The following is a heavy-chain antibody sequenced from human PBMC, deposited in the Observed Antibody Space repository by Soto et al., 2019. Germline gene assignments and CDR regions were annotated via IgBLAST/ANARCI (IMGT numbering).Heavy chain of an antibody. D-gene: IGHD3-16*01. Sequence: SETLSLTCTVSGGSIIGYYWSWVRQSPGKGLEWIAYIHYTGRTNYNPSLKSRVSISVDRSKNHFSLRLSSVTAADTAVYYCTRTDDLGSSPYWGQGTLVTVSS. V-gene: IGHV4-59*01. J-gene: IGHJ4*02. CDR2: IHYTGRT. CDR1: GGSIIGYY. CDR3: TRTDDLGSSPY.